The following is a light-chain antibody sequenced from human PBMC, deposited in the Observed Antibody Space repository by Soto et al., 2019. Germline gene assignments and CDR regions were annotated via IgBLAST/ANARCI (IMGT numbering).Light chain of an antibody. Sequence: QSALTQPASVSGSPGQSITLSCTGTSSDVGGYNYVSWYQQHPGKAHKLMIYDVSNRPSGVSNRFSGSKSGNTASLTISGLQAEDEADYYCSSYTGSSTLVGGGTKVTV. J-gene: IGLJ2*01. CDR2: DVS. CDR3: SSYTGSSTL. V-gene: IGLV2-14*01. CDR1: SSDVGGYNY.